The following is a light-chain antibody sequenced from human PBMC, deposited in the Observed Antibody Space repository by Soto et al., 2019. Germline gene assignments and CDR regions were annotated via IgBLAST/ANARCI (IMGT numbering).Light chain of an antibody. CDR3: SSYTSSSTYV. J-gene: IGLJ1*01. V-gene: IGLV2-18*02. Sequence: QSVLTQPPSVSGSPGQAVAISCTGTSSDVGNYNRVSWYQQPPGTAPKLMICDVSNRPSGVPDRFSGSKSGNTASLTISGLQADDEADYYCSSYTSSSTYVFGTGTKATVL. CDR2: DVS. CDR1: SSDVGNYNR.